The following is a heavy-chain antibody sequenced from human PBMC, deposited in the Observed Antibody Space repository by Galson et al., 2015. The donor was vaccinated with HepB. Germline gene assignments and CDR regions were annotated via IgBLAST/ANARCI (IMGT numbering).Heavy chain of an antibody. CDR1: GFTFSSYA. CDR3: ASDTAGITIFGVVIDY. D-gene: IGHD3-3*01. Sequence: SLRLSCAASGFTFSSYAMHWVRQAPGKGLEWVAVISYDGSNKYYADSVKGRFTISRDNSKNTLYLQMNSLRAEDTAVYYCASDTAGITIFGVVIDYWGQGTLVTVSS. V-gene: IGHV3-30-3*01. J-gene: IGHJ4*02. CDR2: ISYDGSNK.